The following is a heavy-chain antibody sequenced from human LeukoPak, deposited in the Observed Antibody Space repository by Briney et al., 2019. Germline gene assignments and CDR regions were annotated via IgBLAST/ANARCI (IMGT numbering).Heavy chain of an antibody. D-gene: IGHD5-24*01. J-gene: IGHJ4*02. V-gene: IGHV3-23*01. CDR3: AKGISADGYNFERGADY. CDR1: GFTFATYV. Sequence: GGSLRLSCAASGFTFATYVMTWVRQAPGKGLEWVSSVGGDGRVAYYADSVKGRFTISRDNSKNTIFLQMNSLRVEDTAVYYCAKGISADGYNFERGADYWGQGAQVIVSS. CDR2: VGGDGRVA.